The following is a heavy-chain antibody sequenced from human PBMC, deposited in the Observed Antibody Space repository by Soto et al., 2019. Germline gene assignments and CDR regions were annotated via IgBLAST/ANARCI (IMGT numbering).Heavy chain of an antibody. J-gene: IGHJ5*02. D-gene: IGHD3-3*01. Sequence: EVQLVESGGGLVQPGGSLRLSCAASGFIVSNNYMSWIRQAPGKGLEWLSIIYSGASTYYARSVKGRFTISRDSSQNTIYLQMNSLGDDDTAVYYCVRDRCTIFGVAENRFDTWGQGTLVTVSS. V-gene: IGHV3-66*01. CDR1: GFIVSNNY. CDR2: IYSGAST. CDR3: VRDRCTIFGVAENRFDT.